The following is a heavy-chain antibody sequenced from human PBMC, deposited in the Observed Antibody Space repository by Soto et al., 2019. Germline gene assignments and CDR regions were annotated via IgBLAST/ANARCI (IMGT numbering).Heavy chain of an antibody. Sequence: GASVKVSCKASGYFFTSYGISWVRQAPGQGLEWMGWISPYNGNTKNAQNFQGRVTMTTDTSTYTAYMEVRRLRSDDSAVYYCARDFGSDLSAPGTVFDYWGQGTPVTVSS. CDR1: GYFFTSYG. D-gene: IGHD3-3*01. CDR2: ISPYNGNT. J-gene: IGHJ4*02. V-gene: IGHV1-18*04. CDR3: ARDFGSDLSAPGTVFDY.